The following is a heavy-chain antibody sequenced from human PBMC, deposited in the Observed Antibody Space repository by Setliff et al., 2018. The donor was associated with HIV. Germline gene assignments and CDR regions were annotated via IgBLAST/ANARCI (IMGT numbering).Heavy chain of an antibody. CDR2: INPKSDGT. D-gene: IGHD3-22*01. J-gene: IGHJ4*02. CDR3: ASAYYYDSSDGHGAFDY. V-gene: IGHV1-2*04. CDR1: GYSFTDYY. Sequence: ASVKVSCKASGYSFTDYYIHWVRQAPGQGLEWMGWINPKSDGTNYAQKFQGWITMTRDTSISTAYMELSRLRSDDTAVYYCASAYYYDSSDGHGAFDYWGQGTLVTVSS.